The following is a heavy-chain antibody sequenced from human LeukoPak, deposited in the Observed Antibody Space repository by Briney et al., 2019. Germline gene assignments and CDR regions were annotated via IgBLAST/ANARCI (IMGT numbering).Heavy chain of an antibody. D-gene: IGHD6-25*01. CDR3: AKEYLRIAAAGTQKKLLDY. CDR2: INPNSGGT. V-gene: IGHV1-2*02. CDR1: GYTFTGYH. Sequence: ASVKVSCRPSGYTFTGYHIHWVRQAPGQGLEWMGWINPNSGGTNLAQKFEGRVTMTRDTSISTVYMDLTRLISDDTAVYYCAKEYLRIAAAGTQKKLLDYWGQGTLVTVSS. J-gene: IGHJ4*02.